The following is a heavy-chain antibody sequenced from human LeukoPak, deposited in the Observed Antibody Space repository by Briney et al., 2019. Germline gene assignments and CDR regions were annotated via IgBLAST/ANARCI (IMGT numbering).Heavy chain of an antibody. CDR1: GFTFSSYS. CDR3: AREVGGASSGDY. CDR2: ISRSSSYI. D-gene: IGHD1-26*01. Sequence: PGGSLRLSCAASGFTFSSYSMNWVRQAPGKGLEWVSSISRSSSYIYYADSVKGRFTISRDNAKNSLYLQMNSLRAEDTAVYYCAREVGGASSGDYGGKETWVTFPS. J-gene: IGHJ4*02. V-gene: IGHV3-21*01.